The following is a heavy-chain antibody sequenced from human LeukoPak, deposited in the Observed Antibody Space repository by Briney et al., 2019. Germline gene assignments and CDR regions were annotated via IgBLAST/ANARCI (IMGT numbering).Heavy chain of an antibody. Sequence: SETLSLTCTVSGGSISSSSYYWGWIRQPPGKGLEWIGSIYYSGSTYYNPSLKSRVTISVDTSKNQFSLKLSSVTAADTAVYYCARDHPNNWFDPWGQGTLVTVSS. CDR1: GGSISSSSYY. CDR3: ARDHPNNWFDP. V-gene: IGHV4-39*07. CDR2: IYYSGST. J-gene: IGHJ5*02.